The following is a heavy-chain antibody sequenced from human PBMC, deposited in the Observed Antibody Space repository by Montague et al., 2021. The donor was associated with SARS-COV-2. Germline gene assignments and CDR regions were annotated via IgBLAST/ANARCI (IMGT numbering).Heavy chain of an antibody. J-gene: IGHJ2*01. V-gene: IGHV4-31*03. CDR1: GGSISSGGYY. Sequence: TLSPTCTVSGGSISSGGYYWSWIRQHPGKGLEWIGYIYYSGSTYYKPCLKSRVTISVDTSKNQFSLKMSSVTAADTAVYYCARSPEPMIILIITSLNWYFDLWGRGTLVTVSS. CDR2: IYYSGST. D-gene: IGHD3-22*01. CDR3: ARSPEPMIILIITSLNWYFDL.